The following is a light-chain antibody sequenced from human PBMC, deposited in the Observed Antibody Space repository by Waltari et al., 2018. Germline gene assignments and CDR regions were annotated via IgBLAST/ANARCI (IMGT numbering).Light chain of an antibody. CDR1: NSDVGAYNY. CDR2: EVT. CDR3: SSYAHNNHFV. Sequence: QSVLTQPPSATGSPGQSVTIPCTGTNSDVGAYNYVSWYQQPPGKVPKLLIYEVTKRPSGVPDRFSGSKSGNTASLTVSGLQADDEADYYCSSYAHNNHFVFGTGTKVTVL. J-gene: IGLJ1*01. V-gene: IGLV2-8*01.